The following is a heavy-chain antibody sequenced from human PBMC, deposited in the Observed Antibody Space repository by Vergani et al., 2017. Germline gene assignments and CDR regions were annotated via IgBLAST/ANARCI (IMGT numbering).Heavy chain of an antibody. V-gene: IGHV4-4*07. J-gene: IGHJ2*01. D-gene: IGHD3-10*01. CDR1: GGSISSYY. Sequence: QVQLQESGPGLVKPSETLSLTCTVSGGSISSYYWSWIRQPAGKGLEWIGRIYTSGSTNYNPSLKSRVTMSVDTSKNQFSLKLSSVTAADTAVYYCARELTWFGEEPGYFELWGRGTLVTVSS. CDR3: ARELTWFGEEPGYFEL. CDR2: IYTSGST.